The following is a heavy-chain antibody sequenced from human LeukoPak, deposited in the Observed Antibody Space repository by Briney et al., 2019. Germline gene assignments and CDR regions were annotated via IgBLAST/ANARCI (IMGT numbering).Heavy chain of an antibody. J-gene: IGHJ4*02. V-gene: IGHV4-34*01. Sequence: SETLSLTCAVYGGSFSGYYWSWIRQPPGKGLEWIGEINHSGSTNYNPSLKSRVTISVDTSKNQFSLKLSSVTAADTAVYYCARQSISGSSLSYFDYWGQGTLVNVSS. CDR3: ARQSISGSSLSYFDY. D-gene: IGHD3-22*01. CDR2: INHSGST. CDR1: GGSFSGYY.